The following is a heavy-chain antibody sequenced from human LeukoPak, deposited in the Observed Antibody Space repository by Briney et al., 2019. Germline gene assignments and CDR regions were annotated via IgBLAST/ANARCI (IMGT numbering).Heavy chain of an antibody. CDR3: ARKVGNYYDSSGYFDY. D-gene: IGHD3-22*01. CDR2: IYYSGST. V-gene: IGHV4-31*11. J-gene: IGHJ4*02. CDR1: GGSISSSNW. Sequence: PSGTLSLTCAVSGGSISSSNWWSWIRQHPGKGLEWIGYIYYSGSTYYNPSLKSRVTISVDTSKNQFSLKLSSVTAADTAVYYCARKVGNYYDSSGYFDYWGQGTLVTVSS.